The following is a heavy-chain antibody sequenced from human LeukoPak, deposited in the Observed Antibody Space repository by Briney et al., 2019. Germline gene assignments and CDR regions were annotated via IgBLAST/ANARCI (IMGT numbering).Heavy chain of an antibody. CDR3: ARERGTEPTYFDY. J-gene: IGHJ4*02. CDR1: GFTFIDYY. CDR2: VSSSGSTI. V-gene: IGHV3-11*01. Sequence: SGGSLRLSCAASGFTFIDYYMSWICQGPGKGLEWVSYVSSSGSTINYADSVKGRFTISMDNAKNSLYLQMNSLRAEDTAVYYCARERGTEPTYFDYWGQGTLVTVSS. D-gene: IGHD1-14*01.